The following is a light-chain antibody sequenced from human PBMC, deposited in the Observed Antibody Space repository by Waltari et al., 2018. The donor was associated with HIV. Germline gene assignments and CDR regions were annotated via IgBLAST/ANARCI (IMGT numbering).Light chain of an antibody. CDR3: QQYGGSPVYT. CDR2: QTS. Sequence: DIVLTQSPATLSLSPGERATLSCTASQSVGTYLAWYRHKPGQAPRLLIFQTSTRAAAIPDRFSGSGSGTDFTLTISRLEPDDFAVYYCQQYGGSPVYTFGQGTKLEMK. CDR1: QSVGTY. J-gene: IGKJ2*01. V-gene: IGKV3-20*01.